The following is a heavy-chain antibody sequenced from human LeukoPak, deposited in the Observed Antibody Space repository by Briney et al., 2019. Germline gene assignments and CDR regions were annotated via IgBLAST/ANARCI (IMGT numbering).Heavy chain of an antibody. CDR3: AKVPHLYYGSGSYQLDY. D-gene: IGHD3-10*01. CDR2: ISYDGSNS. V-gene: IGHV3-30-3*01. J-gene: IGHJ4*02. Sequence: GGSLRLSCAASGFTFSSYAMHWVRQAPGKGLEWVAVISYDGSNSYYADSVKGRFTISRDNSKNTLYLQMNSLRADDTAVYYCAKVPHLYYGSGSYQLDYWGQGTLVTVSS. CDR1: GFTFSSYA.